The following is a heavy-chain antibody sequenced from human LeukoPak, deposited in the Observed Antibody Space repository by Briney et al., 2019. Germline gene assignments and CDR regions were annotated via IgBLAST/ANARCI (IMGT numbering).Heavy chain of an antibody. CDR2: IIPILGIA. J-gene: IGHJ1*01. CDR3: ARAPREYCSGGSCYGYFQH. D-gene: IGHD2-15*01. CDR1: GGTFSSYA. Sequence: ASVKVSCKASGGTFSSYAISWVRQAPGQGLEWMGRIIPILGIANYAQKFQGRVTITADKSTGTAYMELSSLRSEDTAVYYCARAPREYCSGGSCYGYFQHWGQGTLVTVSS. V-gene: IGHV1-69*04.